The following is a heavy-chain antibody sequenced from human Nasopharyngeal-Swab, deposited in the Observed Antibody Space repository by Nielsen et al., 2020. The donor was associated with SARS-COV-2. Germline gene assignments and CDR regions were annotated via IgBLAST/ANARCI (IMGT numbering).Heavy chain of an antibody. CDR1: GGSFSGYY. J-gene: IGHJ6*02. CDR2: INHSGST. V-gene: IGHV4-34*01. D-gene: IGHD1-26*01. Sequence: GSLRLSCAVYGGSFSGYYWSWIRQPPGKGLEWIGEINHSGSTNYNPSLKSRVTISVDTSKNQFSLKLSSVTAADTAVYYCARGRRYYYADYGMDVWGQGTTVTVSS. CDR3: ARGRRYYYADYGMDV.